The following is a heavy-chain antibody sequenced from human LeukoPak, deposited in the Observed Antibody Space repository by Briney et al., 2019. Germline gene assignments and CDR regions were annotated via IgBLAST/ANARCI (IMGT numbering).Heavy chain of an antibody. V-gene: IGHV3-23*01. J-gene: IGHJ6*02. Sequence: SGGSLRLSCAASGFTFSSYAMSWVRQAPGKGLEWVSAISGSSGSTYYADSVKGRFTISRDISKNSLYLQMNSLRAEDTAVYYCARDGPHYDLDVWGQGTTVTVSS. CDR2: ISGSSGST. D-gene: IGHD3-3*01. CDR3: ARDGPHYDLDV. CDR1: GFTFSSYA.